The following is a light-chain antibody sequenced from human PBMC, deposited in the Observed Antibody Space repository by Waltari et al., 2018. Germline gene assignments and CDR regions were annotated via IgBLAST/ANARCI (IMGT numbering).Light chain of an antibody. CDR2: AAS. CDR3: QQSYSTPVT. Sequence: DIQMTQSPSSLSASVGARVTITCRASQSISSYLNWYQQKPGKAHKLLIYAASSLQSGVPSRFSGSGSGTDFTLTISSLQPEDFATYYCQQSYSTPVTFGQGTRLEIK. J-gene: IGKJ5*01. V-gene: IGKV1-39*01. CDR1: QSISSY.